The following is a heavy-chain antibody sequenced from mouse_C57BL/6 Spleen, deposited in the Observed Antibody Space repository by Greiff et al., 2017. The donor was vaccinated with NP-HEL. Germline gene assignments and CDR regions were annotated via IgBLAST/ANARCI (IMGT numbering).Heavy chain of an antibody. J-gene: IGHJ4*01. CDR3: ARKGGSNHYYAMDY. CDR1: GYAFSSSW. CDR2: IYPGDGDT. D-gene: IGHD1-1*01. V-gene: IGHV1-82*01. Sequence: QVQLQQSGPELVKPGASVKISCKASGYAFSSSWMNWVKQRPGRGLEWIGRIYPGDGDTNYNGKFKGKATLTADKSSSTAYMQLSSLTSEDSAVYFCARKGGSNHYYAMDYWGQGTSVTVSS.